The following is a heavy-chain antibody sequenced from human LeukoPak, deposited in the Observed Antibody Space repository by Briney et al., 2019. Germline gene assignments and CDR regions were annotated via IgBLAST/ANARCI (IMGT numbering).Heavy chain of an antibody. CDR3: ARIGEVAAAVIFDY. J-gene: IGHJ4*02. D-gene: IGHD6-13*01. CDR2: ISSSSSYI. V-gene: IGHV3-21*01. CDR1: GFTFSSYS. Sequence: GGSLRLSCAASGFTFSSYSMNWVRQAPGKGLEWVSSISSSSSYIYYADSVKGRFTISRDNAKNSLYLQMNSLRAEDTAVYYCARIGEVAAAVIFDYWGQGTLVTVSS.